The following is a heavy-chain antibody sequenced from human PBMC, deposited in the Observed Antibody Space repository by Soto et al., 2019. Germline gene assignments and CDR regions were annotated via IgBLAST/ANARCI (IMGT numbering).Heavy chain of an antibody. CDR2: IIPVFGTA. Sequence: QVQLVQSGAEVKKPGSSVKVSCKASGGTFISYAISWVRQAPGRGLEWMGGIIPVFGTANYTQKFQGRVTMTADEATSTAYMELSSVGSEDTALYYCARGRVTTYLTAFDSWGQGTLVTVSS. V-gene: IGHV1-69*01. J-gene: IGHJ4*02. D-gene: IGHD4-17*01. CDR1: GGTFISYA. CDR3: ARGRVTTYLTAFDS.